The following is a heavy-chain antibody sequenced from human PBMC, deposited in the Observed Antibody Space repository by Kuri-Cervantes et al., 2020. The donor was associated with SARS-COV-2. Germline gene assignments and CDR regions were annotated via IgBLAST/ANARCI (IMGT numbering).Heavy chain of an antibody. Sequence: GESLKISCAVSGFTFGDYGMSWVRQAPGKGLEWVANIKQDGSEKYYVDSVKGRFTISRDNAKNSLYLQMNSLRAEDTAVYYCARGDYGDYVPRLYYYGMDVWGQGTTVTVSS. D-gene: IGHD4-17*01. CDR1: GFTFGDYG. V-gene: IGHV3-7*01. J-gene: IGHJ6*02. CDR2: IKQDGSEK. CDR3: ARGDYGDYVPRLYYYGMDV.